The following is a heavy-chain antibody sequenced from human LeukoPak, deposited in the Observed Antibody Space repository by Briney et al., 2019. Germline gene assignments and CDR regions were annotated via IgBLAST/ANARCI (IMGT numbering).Heavy chain of an antibody. V-gene: IGHV1-46*01. J-gene: IGHJ6*03. CDR2: INPSGGST. CDR3: ARDEGYSGSRGASSYYYYYMDV. CDR1: GYTFTSYY. D-gene: IGHD5-12*01. Sequence: ASVKVSCKASGYTFTSYYMHWVRQAPGQGLEWMGIINPSGGSTSYAQKFQGRVTITADESTSTAYMELSSLRSEDTAVYYCARDEGYSGSRGASSYYYYYMDVWGKGTTVTISS.